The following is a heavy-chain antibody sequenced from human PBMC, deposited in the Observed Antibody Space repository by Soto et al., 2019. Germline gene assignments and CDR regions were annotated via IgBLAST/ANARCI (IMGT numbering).Heavy chain of an antibody. V-gene: IGHV4-30-2*01. CDR2: IYHSGST. Sequence: LRLSCAASGFTFSDYYINWVRQAPGKGLEWIGYIYHSGSTYYNPSLKSRVTISVDWSKNQFSLKLSSVTAADTAVYYCARVPLLWGQGT. J-gene: IGHJ4*02. CDR3: ARVPLL. D-gene: IGHD1-26*01. CDR1: GFTFSDYY.